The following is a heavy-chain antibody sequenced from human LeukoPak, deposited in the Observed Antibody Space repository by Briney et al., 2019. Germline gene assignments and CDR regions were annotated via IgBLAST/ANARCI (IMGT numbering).Heavy chain of an antibody. V-gene: IGHV4-4*07. CDR2: TYTGGTT. Sequence: SETLSLTCTVSGGSFDSPYWTWLRQPAGKGPQWLARTYTGGTTDYNPSLKGRVTMSLSPSRNQFSLQLSSVTAADTAVYYCARAPRYYMNIDVWGKGTTVIVSS. CDR1: GGSFDSPY. D-gene: IGHD2-21*01. CDR3: ARAPRYYMNIDV. J-gene: IGHJ6*03.